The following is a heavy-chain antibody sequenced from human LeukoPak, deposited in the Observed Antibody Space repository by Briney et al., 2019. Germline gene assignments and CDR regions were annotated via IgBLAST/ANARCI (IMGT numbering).Heavy chain of an antibody. CDR2: INPNSGGT. Sequence: ASVKVSCKASGYTFTGYYMHWVRQAPGQGLEWMGWINPNSGGTNYAQKFQGRVTMTRDTSISTVYMELSRLRSDNTAVYYCARGTYSGYDDGYYYYMDVWGKGTTVTVSS. J-gene: IGHJ6*03. V-gene: IGHV1-2*02. D-gene: IGHD5-12*01. CDR1: GYTFTGYY. CDR3: ARGTYSGYDDGYYYYMDV.